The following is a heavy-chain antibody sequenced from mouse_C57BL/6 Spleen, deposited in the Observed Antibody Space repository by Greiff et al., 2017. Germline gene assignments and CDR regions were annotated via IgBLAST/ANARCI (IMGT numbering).Heavy chain of an antibody. CDR1: GYSITSGYY. J-gene: IGHJ2*01. CDR3: ARDGGLLWDY. D-gene: IGHD2-10*01. V-gene: IGHV3-6*01. Sequence: ESGPGLVKPSQSLSLTCSVTGYSITSGYYWNWIRQFPGNKLEWMGYISYDGSNNYNPSLKNRISITRDTSKNQFFLKLNSVTTEDTATYYCARDGGLLWDYGGQGTTLTVSS. CDR2: ISYDGSN.